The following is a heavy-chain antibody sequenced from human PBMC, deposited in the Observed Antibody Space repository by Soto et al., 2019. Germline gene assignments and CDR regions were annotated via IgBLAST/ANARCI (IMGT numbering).Heavy chain of an antibody. D-gene: IGHD2-21*01. CDR3: AHFSDLEWFDP. J-gene: IGHJ5*02. V-gene: IGHV4-59*01. Sequence: PSETLSLTCTVSGGSISRYFWSWIRQSPGKGLEWIGYIFYTGSTTYNPSLKSRVTISIDTSKNQFSLKLSSLTAADTAVYYCAHFSDLEWFDPWGQGTRGIVSS. CDR1: GGSISRYF. CDR2: IFYTGST.